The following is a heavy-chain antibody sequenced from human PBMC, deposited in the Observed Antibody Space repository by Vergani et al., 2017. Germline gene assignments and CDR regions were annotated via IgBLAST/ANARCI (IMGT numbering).Heavy chain of an antibody. CDR1: GYTFISSG. D-gene: IGHD2-15*01. V-gene: IGHV1-18*04. J-gene: IGHJ6*02. CDR3: AGDCYCIGGSCWDYYYYGMDV. Sequence: QVQLVQSGAEVKKTGASVKVSCKASGYTFISSGISWVRQAPGQGLERRGWISAYKGNTNYAQKLQGRVTLTTDTSTSTAYMELWSLRSGETAVDYGAGDCYCIGGSCWDYYYYGMDVWGQGTTVTVSS. CDR2: ISAYKGNT.